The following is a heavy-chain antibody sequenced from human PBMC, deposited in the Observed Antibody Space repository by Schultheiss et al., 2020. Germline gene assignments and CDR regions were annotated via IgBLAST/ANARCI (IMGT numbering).Heavy chain of an antibody. CDR3: ARDAGY. V-gene: IGHV4-61*01. J-gene: IGHJ4*02. CDR2: IYRGGST. CDR1: GGSVSSGSYY. Sequence: SQTLSLTCTVSGGSVSSGSYYWGWIRQPPGKGLEWIGNIYRGGSTNYNPSLKSRVTISVDTSKNQFSLKLSSVTAADTAVYYCARDAGYWGQGTLVTVSS.